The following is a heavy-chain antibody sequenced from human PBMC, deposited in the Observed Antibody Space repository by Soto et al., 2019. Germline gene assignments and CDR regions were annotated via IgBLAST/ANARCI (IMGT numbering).Heavy chain of an antibody. CDR1: GASINSGGYY. Sequence: LSLTCTVSGASINSGGYYWSWIRQHPGKGLELIGYIHNSGSTSYNPSIKSRVTISLDTSQNQFSLKLTSVTAADTAVYYCATAASSGYYARAWGKGTLVTVS. J-gene: IGHJ4*02. CDR3: ATAASSGYYARA. D-gene: IGHD3-22*01. CDR2: IHNSGST. V-gene: IGHV4-31*03.